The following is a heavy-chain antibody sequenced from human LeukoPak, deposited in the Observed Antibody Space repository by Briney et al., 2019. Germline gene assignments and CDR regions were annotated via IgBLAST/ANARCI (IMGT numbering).Heavy chain of an antibody. CDR3: ARGPDSSGYHFDY. CDR2: IYYSGST. Sequence: SETLSLTCTVSGGSISSGGYYWSWIRQHPGKGLEWIGYIYYSGSTNYNPSLKSRVTILVDTSKNQVSLKLSSVTAADTAVYYCARGPDSSGYHFDYWGQGTPVTVSS. D-gene: IGHD3-22*01. CDR1: GGSISSGGYY. V-gene: IGHV4-61*08. J-gene: IGHJ4*02.